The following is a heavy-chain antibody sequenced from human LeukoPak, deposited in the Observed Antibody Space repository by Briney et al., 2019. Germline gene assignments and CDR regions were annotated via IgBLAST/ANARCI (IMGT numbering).Heavy chain of an antibody. CDR3: ARGSEGYYDSSGYPT. CDR2: ISAYNGNT. Sequence: ASVKVCCNSSGYTFTSYGISWVRQPPGPGLEWMGLISAYNGNTNYAQKLQGRVTMTTDTSTSTDYMELRSLRSDDTDVYYCARGSEGYYDSSGYPTWGQGTLVTVSS. CDR1: GYTFTSYG. D-gene: IGHD3-22*01. V-gene: IGHV1-18*01. J-gene: IGHJ4*02.